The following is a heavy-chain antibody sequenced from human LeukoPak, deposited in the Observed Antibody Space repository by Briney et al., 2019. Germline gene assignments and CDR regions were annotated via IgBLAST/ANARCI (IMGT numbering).Heavy chain of an antibody. J-gene: IGHJ6*03. CDR3: ARGAVSSTCSGGSCYTMDV. CDR1: GYTFTNYD. CDR2: MNPNSGNT. V-gene: IGHV1-8*01. Sequence: ASVKVSCKASGYTFTNYDLNWVRQATGQGLEWMGWMNPNSGNTGYAQKFQGRVTMTRNTSISTAYMELSSLRSEDTAVYYCARGAVSSTCSGGSCYTMDVWGKGTTVTISS. D-gene: IGHD2-15*01.